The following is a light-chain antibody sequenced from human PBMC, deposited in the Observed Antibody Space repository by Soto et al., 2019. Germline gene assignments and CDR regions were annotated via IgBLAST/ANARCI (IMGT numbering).Light chain of an antibody. J-gene: IGKJ4*01. CDR3: KPSYTFSPLT. CDR2: AAS. V-gene: IGKV1-39*01. CDR1: QSISNY. Sequence: DIHMTHSPSSLSASVGDRVIITCRTSQSISNYLNWYQHKPGKAPKVLISAASNLQSGVPSRFSGSGSGTVFTLTISSLQSEDFATYFCKPSYTFSPLTFGGGTQVEIX.